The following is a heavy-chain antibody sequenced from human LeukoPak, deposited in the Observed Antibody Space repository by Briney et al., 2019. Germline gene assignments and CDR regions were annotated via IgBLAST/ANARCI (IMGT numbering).Heavy chain of an antibody. CDR3: AKDIAGSIVVVITAFDY. D-gene: IGHD3-22*01. Sequence: QPGGSLRLSCAASGFTVSSNYMSWVRQAPGKGLEWVSVIYSCGSTYYADSVKGRFTISRGNAKNSLYLQMNSLRAEDTALYYCAKDIAGSIVVVITAFDYWGQGTLVTVSS. CDR2: IYSCGST. J-gene: IGHJ4*02. V-gene: IGHV3-53*05. CDR1: GFTVSSNY.